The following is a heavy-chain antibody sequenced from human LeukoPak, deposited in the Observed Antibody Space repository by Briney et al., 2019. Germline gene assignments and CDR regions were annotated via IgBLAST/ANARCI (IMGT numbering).Heavy chain of an antibody. Sequence: PGGSLRLSCAASGFTFSSYVMHWVRQVPGKGLDWVAVKDYCADSVKGRFTASKDNSKSTLYLQMNSLRADDSAVYYCARVGPQYCSSGSCWTGGLDVWGRGTTVTVSS. D-gene: IGHD2-15*01. CDR2: KD. V-gene: IGHV3-33*08. CDR1: GFTFSSYV. J-gene: IGHJ6*02. CDR3: ARVGPQYCSSGSCWTGGLDV.